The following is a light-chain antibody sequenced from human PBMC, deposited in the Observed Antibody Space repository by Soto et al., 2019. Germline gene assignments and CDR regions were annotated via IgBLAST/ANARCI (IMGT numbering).Light chain of an antibody. CDR3: SSYTISRTYV. J-gene: IGLJ1*01. V-gene: IGLV2-14*01. Sequence: QSALTQPASVSGSPGQSITISCTGTSSDIGAYKYVSWYQQHPGRAPKLMIYEVIHRPSGVSSRFSGSKSGKTASLSISGLQADDEADYYCSSYTISRTYVFGTGTKSPS. CDR1: SSDIGAYKY. CDR2: EVI.